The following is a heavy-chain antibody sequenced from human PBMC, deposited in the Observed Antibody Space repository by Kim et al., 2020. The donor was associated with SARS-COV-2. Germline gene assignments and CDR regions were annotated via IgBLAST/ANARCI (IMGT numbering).Heavy chain of an antibody. CDR2: ISSSGSTI. D-gene: IGHD6-13*01. Sequence: GGSLRLSCAASGFTFSSYEMNWVRQAPGKGLEWVSYISSSGSTIYYADSVKGRFTISRDNAKNSLYLQMNSLRAEDTAVYYCARENSSSWYGLYYYGMDVWGQGTTVTVSS. CDR3: ARENSSSWYGLYYYGMDV. V-gene: IGHV3-48*03. CDR1: GFTFSSYE. J-gene: IGHJ6*02.